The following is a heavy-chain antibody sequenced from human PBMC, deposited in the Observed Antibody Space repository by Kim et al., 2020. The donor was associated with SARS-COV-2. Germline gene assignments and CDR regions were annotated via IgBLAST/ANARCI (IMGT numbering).Heavy chain of an antibody. J-gene: IGHJ6*02. V-gene: IGHV3-48*02. Sequence: GGSLRLSCAASGFTFSSYSMNWVRQAPGKGLEWVSYISSSSSTIYYADSVKGRFTISRDNAKNSLYLQMNSLRDEDTAVYYCARDSSWVELITMVRGGDYGMDVWGQGTTVTVSS. CDR1: GFTFSSYS. D-gene: IGHD3-10*01. CDR3: ARDSSWVELITMVRGGDYGMDV. CDR2: ISSSSSTI.